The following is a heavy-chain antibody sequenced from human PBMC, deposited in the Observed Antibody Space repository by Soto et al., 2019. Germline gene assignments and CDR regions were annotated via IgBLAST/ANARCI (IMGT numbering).Heavy chain of an antibody. CDR2: IRSKAKSYAT. V-gene: IGHV3-73*01. CDR1: GFTFSGSA. CDR3: ATVSRGQGPPAFDP. Sequence: PGGSLRLSCAASGFTFSGSAMHWVRQASGKGLEWVGRIRSKAKSYATAYAASVKGRFTISRDDSKNTAYMELSSLRSEDTAVYYCATVSRGQGPPAFDPWGQGTLVTVSS. J-gene: IGHJ5*02.